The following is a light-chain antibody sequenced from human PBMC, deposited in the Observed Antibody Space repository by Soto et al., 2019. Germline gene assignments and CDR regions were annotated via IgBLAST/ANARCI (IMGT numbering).Light chain of an antibody. V-gene: IGKV1-12*01. CDR1: QDISNY. J-gene: IGKJ4*01. CDR2: TAS. Sequence: IQMTQSPSSVSASVGDRVTITCRASQDISNYLAWYRQKPGKAPNLLIYTASTLQGGVPSRFSGRGSGTDFTLTISSLQPEDVATYFCQQTKSVPLTFGGGTKVEIK. CDR3: QQTKSVPLT.